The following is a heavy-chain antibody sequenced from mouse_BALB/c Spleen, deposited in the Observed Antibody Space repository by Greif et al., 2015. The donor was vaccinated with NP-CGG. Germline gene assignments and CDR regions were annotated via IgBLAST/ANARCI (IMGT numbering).Heavy chain of an antibody. V-gene: IGHV7-1*02. CDR2: SRNKANDYTT. CDR1: GFTFSDFY. Sequence: DVMLVESGGGLVQPGGSLGLSCATSGFTFSDFYMEWVRQPPGKRLEWIAASRNKANDYTTEYSASVKGRFIVSRDTSQSILYLQMNALRAEDTAIYYCARDYDGSSYWYFDVWGAGTTVTASS. CDR3: ARDYDGSSYWYFDV. D-gene: IGHD1-1*01. J-gene: IGHJ1*01.